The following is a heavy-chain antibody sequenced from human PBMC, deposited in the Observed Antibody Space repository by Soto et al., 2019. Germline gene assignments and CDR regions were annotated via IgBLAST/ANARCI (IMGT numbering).Heavy chain of an antibody. CDR2: IYYRGST. J-gene: IGHJ4*02. CDR3: ARDWRYRGGSGRYFDY. V-gene: IGHV4-61*01. CDR1: GGSVSSGSYY. D-gene: IGHD6-19*01. Sequence: QVQLQESGPGLVKPSETLSLTCTVSGGSVSSGSYYWSWIRQPPGKGLEWIGYIYYRGSTNYHPSRKSRVTKYXGTXKXVFSRKLSSVTAADTAVYYCARDWRYRGGSGRYFDYWGQGTLVTVSS.